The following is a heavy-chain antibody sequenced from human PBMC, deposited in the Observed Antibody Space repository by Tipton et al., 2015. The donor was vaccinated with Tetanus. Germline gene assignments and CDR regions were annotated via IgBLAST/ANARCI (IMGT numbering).Heavy chain of an antibody. CDR1: GFTFSHFA. Sequence: GSLRLSCVASGFTFSHFAVSWVRRAPGRGLEWVSSLSHDGGNIYYADFARGRFTISRDNSKSTLFLQMDDLRAEDTAIYYCEAQRTSEDFWGQGTLVTASS. V-gene: IGHV3-23*01. D-gene: IGHD1-14*01. CDR2: LSHDGGNI. J-gene: IGHJ4*02. CDR3: EAQRTSEDF.